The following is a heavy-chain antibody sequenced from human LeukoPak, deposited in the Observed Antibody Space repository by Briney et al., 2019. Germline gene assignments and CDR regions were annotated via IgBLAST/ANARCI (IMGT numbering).Heavy chain of an antibody. CDR2: IYPGDSDT. CDR3: AVVGGDTAMVWDFDY. Sequence: GESLKISFKGSGYRFTSYWIGWVRQMPGKGLEWMGIIYPGDSDTRYSPSFQGQVTISADKSISTAYLQWSSLKASDTAMYYCAVVGGDTAMVWDFDYWGQGTLVTVSS. CDR1: GYRFTSYW. V-gene: IGHV5-51*01. D-gene: IGHD5-18*01. J-gene: IGHJ4*02.